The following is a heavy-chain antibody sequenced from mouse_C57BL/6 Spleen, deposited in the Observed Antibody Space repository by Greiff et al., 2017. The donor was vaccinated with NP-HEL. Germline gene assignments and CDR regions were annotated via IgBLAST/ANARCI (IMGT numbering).Heavy chain of an antibody. CDR1: GYTFTSYW. D-gene: IGHD2-1*01. J-gene: IGHJ2*01. V-gene: IGHV1-69*01. Sequence: QVQLQQPGAELVMPGASVKLSCKASGYTFTSYWMHWVKQRPGQGLEWIGAIDPSDSYTNYNQNFKGKSTLPLDKSSSTAYMQLSSLTSEDSAVYYCARGYYGTCLAYWGQGTTLTVSS. CDR3: ARGYYGTCLAY. CDR2: IDPSDSYT.